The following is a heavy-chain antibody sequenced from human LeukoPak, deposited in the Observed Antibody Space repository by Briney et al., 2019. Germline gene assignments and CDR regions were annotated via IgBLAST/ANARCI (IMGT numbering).Heavy chain of an antibody. Sequence: IPPETLSLTCTVSGGSISSGDYYWNWIRQTPEKGLEWVGYIFHSGNTYYNPSLKSRVTISVDTSKNQFSLKLSSVTAADTAVYYCARGAPGIAAAGKVFDYWGQGTLVTVSS. CDR1: GGSISSGDYY. J-gene: IGHJ4*02. CDR3: ARGAPGIAAAGKVFDY. CDR2: IFHSGNT. D-gene: IGHD6-13*01. V-gene: IGHV4-30-2*01.